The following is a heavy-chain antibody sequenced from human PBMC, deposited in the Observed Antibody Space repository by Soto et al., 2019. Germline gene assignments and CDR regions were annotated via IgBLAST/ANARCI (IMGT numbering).Heavy chain of an antibody. CDR3: ASSYTAGTFDY. CDR1: GGSISSYY. J-gene: IGHJ4*02. V-gene: IGHV4-59*01. CDR2: IYYSGST. Sequence: PSETLSLTCTVSGGSISSYYWSWIRQPPGKGLEWIGYIYYSGSTNYNPSLKSRVTISVETSKNQFSLKLSSVTAADTAVYYCASSYTAGTFDYWGQGTLVTVSS. D-gene: IGHD5-18*01.